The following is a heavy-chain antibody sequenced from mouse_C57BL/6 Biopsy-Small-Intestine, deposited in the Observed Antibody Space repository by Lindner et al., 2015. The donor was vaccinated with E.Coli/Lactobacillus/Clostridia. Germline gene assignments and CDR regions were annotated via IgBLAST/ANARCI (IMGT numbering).Heavy chain of an antibody. V-gene: IGHV1-9*01. CDR1: GYTFTGYW. D-gene: IGHD1-1*01. J-gene: IGHJ2*01. Sequence: VQLQESGAELMSLGSVKLSCKATGYTFTGYWIEWVKQRPGHGLEWIGEILPGSGSTNYNEKFKGKATFTADTSSNTVYMQLSSLTTEDSAIYYCARYGSKGDYWGQGTTLTVSS. CDR2: ILPGSGST. CDR3: ARYGSKGDY.